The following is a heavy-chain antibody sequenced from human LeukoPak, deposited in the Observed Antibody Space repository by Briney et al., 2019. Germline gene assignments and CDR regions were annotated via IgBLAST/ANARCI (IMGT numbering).Heavy chain of an antibody. Sequence: SETLSLTCTVSGGSISNYWRSWIRQPPGKGLEWIGYVFDSGGTNYNPSLKSRVTISVDTSKEQFSLKLSSVTAADTAVYYCARGYSSSWNYFDYWGQGTLVTVSS. CDR1: GGSISNYW. J-gene: IGHJ4*02. D-gene: IGHD6-13*01. CDR2: VFDSGGT. CDR3: ARGYSSSWNYFDY. V-gene: IGHV4-59*01.